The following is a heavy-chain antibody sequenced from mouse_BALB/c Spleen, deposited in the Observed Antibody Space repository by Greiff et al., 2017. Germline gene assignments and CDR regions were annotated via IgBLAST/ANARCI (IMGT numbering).Heavy chain of an antibody. Sequence: QVQLQQSGPSLVQPSQSLSITCTVSGFSLTSYGVHWVRQSPGKGLEWLGVLWRGGSTDYNAAFMSRLSITKDNSKSQVFFKMNSLQADDTAIYSCAKELGNHWYFDVWGAGTTVTVSS. D-gene: IGHD2-1*01. J-gene: IGHJ1*01. CDR2: LWRGGST. CDR3: AKELGNHWYFDV. CDR1: GFSLTSYG. V-gene: IGHV2-5-1*01.